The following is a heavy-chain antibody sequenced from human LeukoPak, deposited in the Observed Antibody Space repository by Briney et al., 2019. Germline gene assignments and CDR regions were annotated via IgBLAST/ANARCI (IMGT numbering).Heavy chain of an antibody. J-gene: IGHJ4*02. D-gene: IGHD3-3*02. CDR3: VRTSIWSFDY. CDR2: ISSSTGYT. Sequence: GGSLRLSCAVSGFTFSDYYMSWIRQAPGKGLEWVSYISSSTGYTKYADSVKGRFTISRDNAKNSLYLQMNSLRPDDTAVYYCVRTSIWSFDYWGQGTLVTVSS. V-gene: IGHV3-11*03. CDR1: GFTFSDYY.